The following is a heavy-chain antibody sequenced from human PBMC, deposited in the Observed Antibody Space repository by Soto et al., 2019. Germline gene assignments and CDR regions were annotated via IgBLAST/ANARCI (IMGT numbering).Heavy chain of an antibody. CDR1: GFTFSSYA. CDR2: ISYDGSNK. Sequence: QVQLVESGGGVVQPGRSLRLSCAASGFTFSSYARHWVRQAPGKGLEWVAVISYDGSNKYYADSVKGRFTISRDNSKNTLYLQMNSLRAEDTAVYYCARDGLLGYFDYWGQGTLVTVSS. CDR3: ARDGLLGYFDY. J-gene: IGHJ4*02. D-gene: IGHD3-16*01. V-gene: IGHV3-30-3*01.